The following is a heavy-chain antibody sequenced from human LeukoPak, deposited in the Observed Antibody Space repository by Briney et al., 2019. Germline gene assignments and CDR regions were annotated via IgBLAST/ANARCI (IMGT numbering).Heavy chain of an antibody. CDR3: ASFYPSQYYFDY. J-gene: IGHJ4*02. Sequence: GGSLRLSCAASGFTFSSYSMNWVRQAPGKGLERVSYISSSSSTIYYTDSVKGRFTISRDNAKNSLYLQMNSLRAEDTAVYYCASFYPSQYYFDYWGQGTLVTVSS. V-gene: IGHV3-48*01. CDR2: ISSSSSTI. CDR1: GFTFSSYS. D-gene: IGHD2/OR15-2a*01.